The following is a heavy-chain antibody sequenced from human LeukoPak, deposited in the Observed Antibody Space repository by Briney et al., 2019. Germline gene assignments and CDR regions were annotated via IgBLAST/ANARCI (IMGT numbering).Heavy chain of an antibody. CDR3: ARVSGYGGWFDP. Sequence: GGSLRLSCAASGFTFSSYSMNWVRQAPGKGLEWVSSISSSSSYIYYADSVKGRFTISRDNAKNSLYLQMNSLRAEDTAVYYCARVSGYGGWFDPWGQGTLVTVSS. J-gene: IGHJ5*02. CDR1: GFTFSSYS. D-gene: IGHD5-12*01. CDR2: ISSSSSYI. V-gene: IGHV3-21*01.